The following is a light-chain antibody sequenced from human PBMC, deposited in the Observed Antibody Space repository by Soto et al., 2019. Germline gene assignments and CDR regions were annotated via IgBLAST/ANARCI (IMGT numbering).Light chain of an antibody. Sequence: QSVLTQPASVSGSPGQSITISCTGTSSDVGSYNLVSWYQQHPGEAPKLMIYEGSKRPSGVSNRFSGSKSGNTASLTISGLQAEDEADYYCCSYAGSSILFGGGTKVTDL. CDR1: SSDVGSYNL. CDR3: CSYAGSSIL. V-gene: IGLV2-23*01. J-gene: IGLJ2*01. CDR2: EGS.